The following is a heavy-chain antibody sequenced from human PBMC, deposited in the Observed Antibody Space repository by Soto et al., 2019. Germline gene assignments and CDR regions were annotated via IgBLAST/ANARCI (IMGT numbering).Heavy chain of an antibody. CDR1: GNTFTSYD. CDR2: INPNSGNI. V-gene: IGHV1-8*01. J-gene: IGHJ4*02. Sequence: QVQLVQSGAEVKKPGASVKVSCKASGNTFTSYDINWVRQATGHGLEWMGWINPNSGNIGYAQKFQGRVTMTRDTAIRTAYMEVSRLRSDDTAVYYCARGLASGSYYLLDYWGQGTFVTVSS. CDR3: ARGLASGSYYLLDY. D-gene: IGHD3-10*01.